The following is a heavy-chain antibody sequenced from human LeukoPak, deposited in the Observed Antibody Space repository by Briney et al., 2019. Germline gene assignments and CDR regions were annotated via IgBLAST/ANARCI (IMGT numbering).Heavy chain of an antibody. D-gene: IGHD2-2*01. CDR3: ARSKAHLSTSWYGNWFDP. Sequence: SETLSLTCTVSGYSISSGYYWGWIRQPPGKGLEWIGSIYHSGNTHYNPSLKSRVTISVDTSKNQFSLKLSSVTAADTAVYYCARSKAHLSTSWYGNWFDPWGQGTLVTVSS. J-gene: IGHJ5*02. V-gene: IGHV4-38-2*02. CDR1: GYSISSGYY. CDR2: IYHSGNT.